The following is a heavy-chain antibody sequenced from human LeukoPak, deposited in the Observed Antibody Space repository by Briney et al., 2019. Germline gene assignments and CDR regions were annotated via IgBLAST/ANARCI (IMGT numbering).Heavy chain of an antibody. D-gene: IGHD6-19*01. CDR3: AKERYCSGSITFDY. CDR1: GFTFSSYG. J-gene: IGHJ4*02. CDR2: ISYDGSNK. Sequence: GGSLRLSCAASGFTFSSYGMHWVRQAPGKGLEWVAVISYDGSNKYYADSVKGRFTISRDNSKNTLYLQMNSLRAEDTAVYYCAKERYCSGSITFDYWGQGTLVTVSS. V-gene: IGHV3-30*18.